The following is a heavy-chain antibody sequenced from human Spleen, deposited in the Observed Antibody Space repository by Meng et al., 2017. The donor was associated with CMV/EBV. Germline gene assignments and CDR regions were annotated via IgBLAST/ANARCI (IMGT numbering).Heavy chain of an antibody. CDR1: GGLVSSGGSY. CDR3: ARGLATASFWFDL. J-gene: IGHJ5*02. D-gene: IGHD5-18*01. V-gene: IGHV4-61*08. CDR2: IYYSGNT. Sequence: GSGGLVSSGGSYWGWIRQPPGRGLEWIGSIYYSGNTDYSPSLKSRVSMSIATSKNQFSLKLSSLTAADTAVYYCARGLATASFWFDLWGQGNLVTVSS.